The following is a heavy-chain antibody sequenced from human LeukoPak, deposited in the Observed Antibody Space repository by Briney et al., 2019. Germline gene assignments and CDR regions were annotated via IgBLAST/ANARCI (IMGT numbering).Heavy chain of an antibody. CDR3: ARDGWIQLWLQPLDY. CDR2: INAGNGNT. D-gene: IGHD5-18*01. CDR1: GYTFTSYA. V-gene: IGHV1-3*01. Sequence: ASVKVSCTASGYTFTSYAMHWVRQAPGQRLEWMGWINAGNGNTKYSQKFQGRVTITRDTSASTAYMELSSLRSEDTAVYYCARDGWIQLWLQPLDYWGQGTLVTVSS. J-gene: IGHJ4*02.